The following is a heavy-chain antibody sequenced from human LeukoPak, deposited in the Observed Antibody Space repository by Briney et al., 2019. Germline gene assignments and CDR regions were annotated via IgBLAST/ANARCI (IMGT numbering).Heavy chain of an antibody. CDR1: GGSISSYY. Sequence: NPSETLSLTCTVSGGSISSYYWSWIRQPPGKGLQWIGYIYYSGSTNYNPSLKSRVTISVDTSKNQFSLKLSSVTAADTAVYYCAREGLLSNWFDPWGQGTLVTVSS. V-gene: IGHV4-59*01. D-gene: IGHD2/OR15-2a*01. J-gene: IGHJ5*02. CDR2: IYYSGST. CDR3: AREGLLSNWFDP.